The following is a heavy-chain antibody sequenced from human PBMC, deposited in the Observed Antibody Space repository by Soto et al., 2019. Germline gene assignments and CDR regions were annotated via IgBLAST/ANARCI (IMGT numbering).Heavy chain of an antibody. V-gene: IGHV1-46*01. CDR3: AREENCSDGICYSEYFQR. D-gene: IGHD2-15*01. CDR1: GYIFTAYS. J-gene: IGHJ1*01. CDR2: VNPSGGST. Sequence: QVQLVQSGAEVKKPGASVKVSCKASGYIFTAYSMHWVRQAPGQGLEWKGVVNPSGGSTNYAQKFQGRITMTRDPSTSTVYMDLSALTSEDTAVYYCAREENCSDGICYSEYFQRWGQGTLVTVSS.